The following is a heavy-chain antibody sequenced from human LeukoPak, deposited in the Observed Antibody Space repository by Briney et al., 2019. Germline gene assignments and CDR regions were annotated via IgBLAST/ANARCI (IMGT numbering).Heavy chain of an antibody. J-gene: IGHJ4*02. Sequence: PSETLSPTCTVSGGSVSSGSYYWSWIRQPPGKGLEWIGHIYHTGSTNYNPSLKSRVTISLDTSKNQFSLKLTSVSAADTAVYYCARDVRTINVLTGYYRPYYFDYWGQGTLVTVSS. CDR2: IYHTGST. V-gene: IGHV4-61*01. D-gene: IGHD3-9*01. CDR3: ARDVRTINVLTGYYRPYYFDY. CDR1: GGSVSSGSYY.